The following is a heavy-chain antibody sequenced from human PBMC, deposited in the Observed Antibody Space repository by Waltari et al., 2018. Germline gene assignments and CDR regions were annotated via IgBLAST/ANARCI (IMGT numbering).Heavy chain of an antibody. CDR1: GGSFSGYY. CDR2: INHSGST. Sequence: QVQLQQWGAGLLKPSETLSLTCAVYGGSFSGYYWSWIHQPPGKGLEWIGEINHSGSTNYNPSLKSRVTISVDTSKNQFSLKLSSVTAADTAVYYCATFKISGSYFSNWGQGTLVTVSS. J-gene: IGHJ4*02. V-gene: IGHV4-34*01. D-gene: IGHD1-26*01. CDR3: ATFKISGSYFSN.